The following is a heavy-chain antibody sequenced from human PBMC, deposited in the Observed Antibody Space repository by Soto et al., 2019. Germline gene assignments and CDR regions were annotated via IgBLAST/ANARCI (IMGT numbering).Heavy chain of an antibody. V-gene: IGHV1-8*01. CDR1: GYTFTSYD. CDR3: ARNVRRVSARPLGY. D-gene: IGHD3-10*02. CDR2: MNPNSGNT. Sequence: QVQLVQSGAEVKKPGASVKVSCKASGYTFTSYDINWVRQATGQGLEWMGWMNPNSGNTGYAQKFQGRVTMTRNSSISTGYIEPSSRSSEDTAVYYCARNVRRVSARPLGYWGQGTLVTVSS. J-gene: IGHJ4*02.